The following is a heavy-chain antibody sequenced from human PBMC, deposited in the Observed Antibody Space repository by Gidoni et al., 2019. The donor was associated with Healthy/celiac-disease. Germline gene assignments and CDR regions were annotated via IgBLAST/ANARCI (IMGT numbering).Heavy chain of an antibody. V-gene: IGHV1-2*04. CDR1: GYTFTGYY. CDR2: INPNSGGT. J-gene: IGHJ6*02. CDR3: ARDLYRTGLAYGMDV. D-gene: IGHD3-16*02. Sequence: QVQLVQSGAEVQKPGASVKVSCKASGYTFTGYYMHWVRQAPGQGLAWMGWINPNSGGTNYAQEFQGWVTMTRDTSISTAYMELSRLRSDDTAVYYGARDLYRTGLAYGMDVWGQGTTVTVSS.